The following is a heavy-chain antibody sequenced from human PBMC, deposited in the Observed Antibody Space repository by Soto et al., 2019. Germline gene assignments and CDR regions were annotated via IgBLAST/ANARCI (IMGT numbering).Heavy chain of an antibody. V-gene: IGHV1-8*01. D-gene: IGHD3-3*01. CDR2: MNPNSGNT. Sequence: ASVKVSCKASGYTFTRYDINWVRQATGQGLEWMGWMNPNSGNTGYAQRFQGRVTMTRDTFIDTAYMELSSLRSEDTAVYYCAYYPGGYYYGLNVWGQGTTVTVSS. J-gene: IGHJ6*02. CDR3: AYYPGGYYYGLNV. CDR1: GYTFTRYD.